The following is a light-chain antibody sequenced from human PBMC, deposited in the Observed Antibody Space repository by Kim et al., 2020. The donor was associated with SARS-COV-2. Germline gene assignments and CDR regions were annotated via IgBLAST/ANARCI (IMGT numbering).Light chain of an antibody. CDR1: QSVSSY. CDR2: DAS. CDR3: HQRSNRPPWT. Sequence: EIVLTQSPATLSLSPGERATLSCRASQSVSSYLAWYQQKPGQAPRLLIYDASNRATGIPARFSGSGSGTDFTLTISSLEPEDFAVYYCHQRSNRPPWTFGQGTKVDIK. V-gene: IGKV3-11*01. J-gene: IGKJ1*01.